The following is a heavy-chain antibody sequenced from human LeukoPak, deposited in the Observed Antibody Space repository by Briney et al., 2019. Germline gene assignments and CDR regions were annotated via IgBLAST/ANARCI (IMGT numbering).Heavy chain of an antibody. Sequence: TSETLSLTCSVSGGSFSSSSYYWGWIRQPPGKGLEWIGSISYSGSTFYNPSLKSRVTISVDTSKNHFSLKLSSVTAADTAVYYCARPRSQWLGNDAFDVWGQGTMVTVSS. CDR3: ARPRSQWLGNDAFDV. CDR1: GGSFSSSSYY. D-gene: IGHD6-19*01. J-gene: IGHJ3*01. V-gene: IGHV4-39*02. CDR2: ISYSGST.